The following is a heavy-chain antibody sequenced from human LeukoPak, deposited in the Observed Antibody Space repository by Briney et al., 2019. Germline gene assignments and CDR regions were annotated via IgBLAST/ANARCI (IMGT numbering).Heavy chain of an antibody. V-gene: IGHV3-21*04. CDR1: GFTFSSYS. D-gene: IGHD4-17*01. CDR2: ISSSSSYI. CDR3: ARDHPHGYGRVNFDY. Sequence: GGSLRLSCAASGFTFSSYSMNWVRQAPGKGLEWVSSISSSSSYIYYADSVKGRFPISRDNAKNSLYLQMNSLRAEDTAVYYCARDHPHGYGRVNFDYWGQGTLVTVSS. J-gene: IGHJ4*02.